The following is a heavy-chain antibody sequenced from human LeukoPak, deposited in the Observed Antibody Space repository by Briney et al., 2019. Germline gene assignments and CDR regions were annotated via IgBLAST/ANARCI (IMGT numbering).Heavy chain of an antibody. V-gene: IGHV4-59*01. CDR3: ARAGYKRRTMTTVTTFDY. D-gene: IGHD4-17*01. CDR1: GGSISSDY. J-gene: IGHJ4*02. Sequence: SETLSLTCTVSGGSISSDYWSWIRQPPGKGLEWIGYIYYSGSTNYNPSLKSRVTISVDTSKNQFSLKLSSVTAADTAVYYCARAGYKRRTMTTVTTFDYWGQGTLVTVSS. CDR2: IYYSGST.